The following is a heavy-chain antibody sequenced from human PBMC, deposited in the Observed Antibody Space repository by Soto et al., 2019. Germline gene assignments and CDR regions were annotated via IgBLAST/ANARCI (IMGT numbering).Heavy chain of an antibody. CDR2: ISSSGSTI. CDR1: GFTFSDYY. J-gene: IGHJ4*02. D-gene: IGHD4-17*01. V-gene: IGHV3-11*01. CDR3: ARDRTVTTEIDY. Sequence: GSLRLSCAASGFTFSDYYMSWIRQAPGKGLEWVSYISSSGSTIYYADSVKGRFTISRDNAKNSLYLQMNSLRAEDTAVYYCARDRTVTTEIDYWGQGTLVTVSS.